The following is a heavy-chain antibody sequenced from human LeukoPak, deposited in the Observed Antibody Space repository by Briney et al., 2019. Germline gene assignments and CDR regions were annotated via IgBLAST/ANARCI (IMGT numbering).Heavy chain of an antibody. Sequence: GGSLRLSRAASGFTFSNYWMGWVRQAPGKGLEWVANINQYGREIHYLDSVKGRFTISRDNAKNSLFLQMNSLRVEDTAVYYCARDYTGTFDYWGQGTLVTVSS. CDR3: ARDYTGTFDY. J-gene: IGHJ4*02. V-gene: IGHV3-7*01. CDR2: INQYGREI. D-gene: IGHD2-8*02. CDR1: GFTFSNYW.